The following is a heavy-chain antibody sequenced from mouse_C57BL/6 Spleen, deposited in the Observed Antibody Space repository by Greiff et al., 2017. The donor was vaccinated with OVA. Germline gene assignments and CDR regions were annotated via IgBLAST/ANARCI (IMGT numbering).Heavy chain of an antibody. CDR3: AKSPITTVRMDY. J-gene: IGHJ4*01. CDR1: GYAFSSYW. V-gene: IGHV1-80*01. D-gene: IGHD1-1*01. CDR2: IYPGDGDT. Sequence: VQLQQSGAELVKPGASVKISCKASGYAFSSYWMNWVKQRPGKGLEWIGQIYPGDGDTNYNGKFKGKATLTADNSSSTAYMQLSSLTSEDSAVYFCAKSPITTVRMDYWGQGTSVTVSS.